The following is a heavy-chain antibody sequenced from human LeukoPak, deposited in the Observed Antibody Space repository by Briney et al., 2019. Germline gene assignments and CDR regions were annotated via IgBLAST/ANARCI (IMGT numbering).Heavy chain of an antibody. Sequence: PSETLSLTCAVYGGSFSGYYWSWIRQPPGKGLEWIGDINHSGSTNYNPSLKRRVTIIVDTSKHQFSMKLSSVTAADTAVYYCASGHGGFGYWGQGTLVTVSS. V-gene: IGHV4-34*01. CDR1: GGSFSGYY. CDR2: INHSGST. CDR3: ASGHGGFGY. J-gene: IGHJ4*02. D-gene: IGHD4-23*01.